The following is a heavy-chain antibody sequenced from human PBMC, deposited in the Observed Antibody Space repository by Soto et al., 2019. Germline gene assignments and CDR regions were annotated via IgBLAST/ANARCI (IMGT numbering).Heavy chain of an antibody. CDR3: ARLKDDFYFHH. D-gene: IGHD1-1*01. J-gene: IGHJ4*02. Sequence: QVQLVQSGAEVKKPGASVKVSCKASGYTFTGYYLHWVRQAPGQALEWMGRIHPNSGGTNYAQRFQGRVTMTMDTSITTVYMELSRLTSDDTAVYFCARLKDDFYFHHWGQGSLVTVSS. CDR1: GYTFTGYY. CDR2: IHPNSGGT. V-gene: IGHV1-2*06.